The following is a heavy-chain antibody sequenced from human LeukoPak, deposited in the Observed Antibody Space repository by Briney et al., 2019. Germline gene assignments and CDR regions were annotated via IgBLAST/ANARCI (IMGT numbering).Heavy chain of an antibody. CDR3: AKDPYYYGSGSPIGGYFQH. CDR1: GFTLSSYS. D-gene: IGHD3-10*01. J-gene: IGHJ1*01. CDR2: ISSSRSHI. Sequence: GGSLRLSCAASGFTLSSYSMNWVRQAAGKGREWGSSISSSRSHIYSADSVQGRFTTSRANAKNSLYLQMTSLRAEDTAVYYCAKDPYYYGSGSPIGGYFQHWGQGTLVTVSS. V-gene: IGHV3-21*04.